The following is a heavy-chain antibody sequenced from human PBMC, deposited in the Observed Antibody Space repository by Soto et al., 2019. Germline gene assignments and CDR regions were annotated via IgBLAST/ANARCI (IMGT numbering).Heavy chain of an antibody. Sequence: PSETLSLTCTVSGGSMRNVYWSWIRQPPGKRLEWIGFIFHSGNAKYNPSLKSRVTISIDTSKSQFSLSLDSVTAADTAVYYCAKDAFDWLPPSGWFDPWGQGTLVTVSS. CDR2: IFHSGNA. D-gene: IGHD3-9*01. J-gene: IGHJ5*02. V-gene: IGHV4-59*01. CDR3: AKDAFDWLPPSGWFDP. CDR1: GGSMRNVY.